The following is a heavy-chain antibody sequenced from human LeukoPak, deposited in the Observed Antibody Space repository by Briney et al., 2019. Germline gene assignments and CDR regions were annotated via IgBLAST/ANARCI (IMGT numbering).Heavy chain of an antibody. V-gene: IGHV3-30*19. CDR2: ISYDGSNK. CDR1: GFTFSNYG. D-gene: IGHD6-13*01. CDR3: ARSSRDAFDI. J-gene: IGHJ3*02. Sequence: GGSLRLSCAPSGFTFSNYGMHWVRQAPGKGLEWVAVISYDGSNKYYADSVKGRFTISRDNSKNTLYLQMNSLRAEDTAVYYCARSSRDAFDIWGQGTMVTVSS.